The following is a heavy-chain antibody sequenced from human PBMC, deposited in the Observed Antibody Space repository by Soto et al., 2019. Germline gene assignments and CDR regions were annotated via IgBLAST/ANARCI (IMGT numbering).Heavy chain of an antibody. D-gene: IGHD4-4*01. CDR3: ATPPETTHDY. CDR2: ISSSSSTI. V-gene: IGHV3-48*02. J-gene: IGHJ4*02. CDR1: GFTFSSYS. Sequence: EVQLVESGGGLVQPGGSLRLSCAASGFTFSSYSMNWVRQAPGKGLEWVSYISSSSSTIYYADSVKGRFTISRDNAKNSLYLQMNSLRDEDTSVYYCATPPETTHDYWGQGTLVTVSS.